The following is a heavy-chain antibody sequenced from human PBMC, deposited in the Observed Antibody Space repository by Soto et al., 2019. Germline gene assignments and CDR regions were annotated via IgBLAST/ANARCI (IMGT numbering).Heavy chain of an antibody. D-gene: IGHD3-10*01. Sequence: SEILSLTCTVYGESISNPHYHWSWLRQTPGKGLEWIGYISYTGSTFYISSLESRVTMSVDTSKNDFSLRLTSVTAADTAVYYCAATLRGVWLDPWGQGTLVTVSS. J-gene: IGHJ5*02. CDR1: GESISNPHYH. CDR2: ISYTGST. V-gene: IGHV4-30-4*08. CDR3: AATLRGVWLDP.